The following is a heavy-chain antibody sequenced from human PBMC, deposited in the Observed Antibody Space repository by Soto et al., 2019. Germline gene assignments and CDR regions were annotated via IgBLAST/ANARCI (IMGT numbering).Heavy chain of an antibody. CDR2: IYYSGST. V-gene: IGHV4-39*07. CDR1: GGSISGSSYY. D-gene: IGHD2-21*01. Sequence: SETLSLTCTVSGGSISGSSYYWGWIRQPPGKGLEWIGNIYYSGSTYYNPSLKSRVTISVDTSKNQFSLKLSSVTTADTAIYYCTRGGDPYKTGHWGQGTLVTVSS. CDR3: TRGGDPYKTGH. J-gene: IGHJ4*02.